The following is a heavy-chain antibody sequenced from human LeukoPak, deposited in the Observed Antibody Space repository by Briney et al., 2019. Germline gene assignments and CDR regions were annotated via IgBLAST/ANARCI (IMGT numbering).Heavy chain of an antibody. V-gene: IGHV3-23*01. Sequence: GGSLRLSCAASGFTFSSYAMSWVRQAPGKGLEWVSAISGSGGSTYYADSVKGRFTISRDNAKNSLYLQMNSLRAEDTAVYDCAREFDWYFDLWGRGTLVTVSS. CDR1: GFTFSSYA. CDR2: ISGSGGST. CDR3: AREFDWYFDL. J-gene: IGHJ2*01. D-gene: IGHD3-16*01.